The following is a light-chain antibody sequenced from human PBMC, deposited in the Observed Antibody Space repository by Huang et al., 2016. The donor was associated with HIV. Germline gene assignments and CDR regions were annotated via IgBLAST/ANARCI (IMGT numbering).Light chain of an antibody. CDR3: QQYHNWPYT. CDR1: QSVATS. CDR2: GAS. Sequence: EIIMTQSPATLSLSPGEGASLSCRANQSVATSLAWYLHRPGQSPRILIVGASTRSSGLPGRFSGSGSGTQFTHTVSGLQSEDFAVYYCQQYHNWPYTFGQGTKLEI. V-gene: IGKV3D-15*01. J-gene: IGKJ2*01.